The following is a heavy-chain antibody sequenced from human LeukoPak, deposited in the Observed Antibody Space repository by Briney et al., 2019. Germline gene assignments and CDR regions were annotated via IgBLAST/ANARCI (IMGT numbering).Heavy chain of an antibody. Sequence: GVSVTVSCKASGYTFTGYYMHWVRQAPGEGLEWMGWINPNSGGTKYAQKFQGRVTMTRDTSINTAYMEVRRLTSDDTAVYYCARERGTLAVAGDAVDIWGQGTMVTVSS. CDR3: ARERGTLAVAGDAVDI. J-gene: IGHJ3*02. D-gene: IGHD6-19*01. CDR1: GYTFTGYY. V-gene: IGHV1-2*02. CDR2: INPNSGGT.